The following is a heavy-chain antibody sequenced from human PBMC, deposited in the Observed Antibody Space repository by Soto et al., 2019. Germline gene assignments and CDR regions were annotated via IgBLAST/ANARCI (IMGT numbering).Heavy chain of an antibody. V-gene: IGHV4-39*01. D-gene: IGHD3-9*01. CDR2: IYYSGST. CDR1: GGSISSSSYY. J-gene: IGHJ6*02. Sequence: SETLSLTCTVSGGSISSSSYYWGWIRQPPGKGLEWIGSIYYSGSTYYNPSLKSRVTISVDTSKNQFSLKLSSVTAADTAVYYCARLREGYYDILTGHYGTDVWGQGTTVTVSS. CDR3: ARLREGYYDILTGHYGTDV.